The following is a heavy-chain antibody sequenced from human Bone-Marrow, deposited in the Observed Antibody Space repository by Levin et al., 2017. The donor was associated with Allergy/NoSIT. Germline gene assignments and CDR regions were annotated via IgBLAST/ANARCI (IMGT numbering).Heavy chain of an antibody. J-gene: IGHJ4*02. CDR3: AKDLEAAGTKHSDY. V-gene: IGHV3-30*18. D-gene: IGHD6-13*01. CDR2: ISYDGSNK. Sequence: SCAASGFTFSSYGMHWVRQAPGKGLEWVAVISYDGSNKYYADSVKGRFTISRDNSKNTLYLQMNSLRAEDTAVYYCAKDLEAAGTKHSDYWGQGTLVTVSS. CDR1: GFTFSSYG.